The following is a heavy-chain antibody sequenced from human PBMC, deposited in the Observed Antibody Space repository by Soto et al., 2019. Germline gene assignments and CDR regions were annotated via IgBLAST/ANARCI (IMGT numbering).Heavy chain of an antibody. D-gene: IGHD2-15*01. Sequence: DVQLLESGGGLVQPEGSLRLSCAASGFTFSSYAMGWVRQGPGKGLEWGAGVSIGGSTNYADSVRGRFTISRDNSKNTLSLQMHSLTAEDTAVYFCAKRRGAGGHFDYWGQGALVTVSS. CDR3: AKRRGAGGHFDY. CDR2: VSIGGST. CDR1: GFTFSSYA. V-gene: IGHV3-23*01. J-gene: IGHJ4*02.